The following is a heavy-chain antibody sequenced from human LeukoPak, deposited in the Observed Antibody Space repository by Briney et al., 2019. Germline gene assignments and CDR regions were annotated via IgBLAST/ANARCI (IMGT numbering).Heavy chain of an antibody. V-gene: IGHV5-51*01. CDR2: IYPGDSDT. CDR3: ARTGAYCGGDCFSPFDY. D-gene: IGHD2-21*02. J-gene: IGHJ4*02. CDR1: GYSFTSYW. Sequence: GESLQISCKGSGYSFTSYWIAWVRRMPGKGLEWMGIIYPGDSDTTYSPSFQGQVTISADKSISTAYLQWSSLKASDTAMYYCARTGAYCGGDCFSPFDYWGQGTLVTVSS.